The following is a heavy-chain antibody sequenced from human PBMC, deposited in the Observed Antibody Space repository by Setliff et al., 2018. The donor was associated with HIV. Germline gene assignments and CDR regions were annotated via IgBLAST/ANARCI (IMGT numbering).Heavy chain of an antibody. V-gene: IGHV4-39*01. Sequence: SETLSLTCTVSGGSVSSSDYYWGWIRQPPGKGLDWIGSIYYSGSTYFTPSLKSRVTLSVDTSRNHFSLKLSSVTAADTAVYYCARHGLAGATVDYWGQGTLVTVSS. D-gene: IGHD1-26*01. CDR1: GGSVSSSDYY. CDR2: IYYSGST. J-gene: IGHJ4*02. CDR3: ARHGLAGATVDY.